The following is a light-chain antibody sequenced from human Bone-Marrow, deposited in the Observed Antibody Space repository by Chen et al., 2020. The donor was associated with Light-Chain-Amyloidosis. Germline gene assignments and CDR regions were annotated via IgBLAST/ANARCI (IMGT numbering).Light chain of an antibody. CDR1: SSDVGGYNY. V-gene: IGLV2-14*03. CDR3: SSYTSSSTLV. J-gene: IGLJ3*02. Sequence: QSALTHPASVSGSPGQSITISFTETSSDVGGYNYVSWYQQHPGKAPNLMIYDVSNRPSGVSNRFSGSKSGNTASLTISGLQAEDEADYYCSSYTSSSTLVFGGGTKLTVL. CDR2: DVS.